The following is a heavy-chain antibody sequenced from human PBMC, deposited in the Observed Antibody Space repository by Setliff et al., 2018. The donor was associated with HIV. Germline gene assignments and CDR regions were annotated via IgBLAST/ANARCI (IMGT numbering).Heavy chain of an antibody. CDR1: GYTFTAYY. CDR3: ARGPNYYDRGSYYNFDY. V-gene: IGHV1-2*02. J-gene: IGHJ4*02. CDR2: INPNSGGT. D-gene: IGHD3-22*01. Sequence: ASVKVSCKASGYTFTAYYLHWVRQAPGQGLEWMGWINPNSGGTDYAQKFRGRVTMTRDTSISTAYMGLSRLASDDTAVYYCARGPNYYDRGSYYNFDYWGEGTLVTVSS.